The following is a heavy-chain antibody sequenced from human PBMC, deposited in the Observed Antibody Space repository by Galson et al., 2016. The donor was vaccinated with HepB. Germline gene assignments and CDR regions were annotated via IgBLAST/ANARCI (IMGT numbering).Heavy chain of an antibody. V-gene: IGHV3-30*18. CDR1: GFTFSSYG. CDR3: AKPLGRCSSTSCYAAYYYAMDV. D-gene: IGHD2-2*01. J-gene: IGHJ6*02. CDR2: ISYDGNKK. Sequence: SLRLSCAASGFTFSSYGMHWVRQAPGKGLEWVALISYDGNKKYYADSVKGRFTISRDNSKNTLYLQMNSLRTEDTAMYYCAKPLGRCSSTSCYAAYYYAMDVWGQGTTVTVSS.